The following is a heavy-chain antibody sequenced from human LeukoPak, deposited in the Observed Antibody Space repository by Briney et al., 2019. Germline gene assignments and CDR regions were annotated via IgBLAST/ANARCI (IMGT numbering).Heavy chain of an antibody. CDR1: GYTLTELS. Sequence: GASVKVSCKVSGYTLTELSMHWVRRAPGKGLEWMGGFDPEDGETIYAQKFQGRVTMTEDTSTDTAYMELSSLRSEDTATYYCAKGSLGSCRGVICYSLDYWGQGSLVTVSS. V-gene: IGHV1-24*01. D-gene: IGHD2-15*01. CDR3: AKGSLGSCRGVICYSLDY. CDR2: FDPEDGET. J-gene: IGHJ4*02.